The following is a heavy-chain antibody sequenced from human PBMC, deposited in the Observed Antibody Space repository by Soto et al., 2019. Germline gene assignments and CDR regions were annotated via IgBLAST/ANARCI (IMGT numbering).Heavy chain of an antibody. CDR1: GDSINSRGYY. Sequence: QLQLQESGPGLVKPSETLSLTCTVSGDSINSRGYYWAWIRQPPGKGLEWIGSMYYSGSTDYNPSLKSRVTRSVDTSRIHFSLKLISVTAADTAVYYCARQPYDTSDYFDYWGQGTLVTVSS. CDR3: ARQPYDTSDYFDY. J-gene: IGHJ4*02. CDR2: MYYSGST. D-gene: IGHD3-22*01. V-gene: IGHV4-39*01.